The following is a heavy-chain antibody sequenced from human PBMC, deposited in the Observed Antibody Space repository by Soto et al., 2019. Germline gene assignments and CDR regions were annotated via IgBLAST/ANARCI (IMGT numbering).Heavy chain of an antibody. J-gene: IGHJ5*02. CDR1: GYTFTGYY. V-gene: IGHV1-2*02. CDR2: INPNSGGT. Sequence: GSVKVSCKASGYTFTGYYMHWVRQAPGQGLEWMGWINPNSGGTNYAQKFQGRVTMTRDTSISTAYMELSRLRSDDTAVYYCAKLVRRSRGGNWFDTWGQGTLVTVSS. CDR3: AKLVRRSRGGNWFDT. D-gene: IGHD6-6*01.